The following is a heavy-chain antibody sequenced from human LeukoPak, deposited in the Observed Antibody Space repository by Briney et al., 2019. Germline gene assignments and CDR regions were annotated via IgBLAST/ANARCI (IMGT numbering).Heavy chain of an antibody. CDR1: GFTFSSYW. J-gene: IGHJ6*02. CDR2: ISGSGGST. D-gene: IGHD5-18*01. CDR3: AKWILPYYYYYGMDV. V-gene: IGHV3-23*01. Sequence: GGSLRLSCAASGFTFSSYWMTWVRQAPGKGLEWVSAISGSGGSTYYADSVKGRFTISRDNSKNTLYLQMNSLRAEDTAVYYCAKWILPYYYYYGMDVWGQGTTVTVSS.